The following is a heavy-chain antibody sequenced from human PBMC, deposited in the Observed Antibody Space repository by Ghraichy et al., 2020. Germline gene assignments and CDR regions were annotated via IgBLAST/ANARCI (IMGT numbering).Heavy chain of an antibody. V-gene: IGHV3-30*02. CDR2: VRHDGRNE. D-gene: IGHD3-10*01. Sequence: GESLNISCAASGFTFINYDMHWVRQAPGKGLEWVAFVRHDGRNEYYADSVRGRFTISRDNSKNTLFLQMNSLRTEDTAVYYCTRDPPGKSSGSGSYGDYWGQGTLVIVSS. CDR1: GFTFINYD. CDR3: TRDPPGKSSGSGSYGDY. J-gene: IGHJ4*02.